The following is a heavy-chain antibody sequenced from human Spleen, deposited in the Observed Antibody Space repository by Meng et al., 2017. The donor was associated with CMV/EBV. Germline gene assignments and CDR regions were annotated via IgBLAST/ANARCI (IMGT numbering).Heavy chain of an antibody. V-gene: IGHV3-30*02. CDR2: IRYDGSDK. CDR1: GFTFSSYG. CDR3: AKDEGIVVVPPLY. D-gene: IGHD2-2*01. Sequence: GESLKISCAASGFTFSSYGMHWVRQAPGKGLEWVAFIRYDGSDKYYADSVKGRFAISRDNSRDTLYLQMNSLRGEDTAVYYCAKDEGIVVVPPLYWGQGTLVTVSS. J-gene: IGHJ4*02.